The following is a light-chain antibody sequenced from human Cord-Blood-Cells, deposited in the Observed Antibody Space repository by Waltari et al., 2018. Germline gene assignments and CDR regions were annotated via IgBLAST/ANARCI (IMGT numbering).Light chain of an antibody. Sequence: QSALTQPASVSGSPGQSITISCTGTSSDVGSYNLVSWYQQHPGNAPKIMIYEGSKRPSGVSNRFSGSKAGNTASLTISGLQAEDEADYYCCSYAGSSTVFGTGTKVTVL. V-gene: IGLV2-23*03. CDR2: EGS. CDR1: SSDVGSYNL. J-gene: IGLJ1*01. CDR3: CSYAGSSTV.